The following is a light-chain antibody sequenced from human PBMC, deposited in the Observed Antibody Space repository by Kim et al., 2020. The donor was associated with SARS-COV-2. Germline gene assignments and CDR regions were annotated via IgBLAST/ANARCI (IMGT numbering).Light chain of an antibody. J-gene: IGLJ2*01. CDR2: DVS. CDR3: CSYAGSYTFVV. V-gene: IGLV2-11*01. CDR1: SSDVGGYNY. Sequence: HSALTQPRSVSGSPGQSVTISCTGTSSDVGGYNYVSWYQQHPGKAPKLMIYDVSKRPSGVPDRFSGSKSGNTPSLTISGLQAEDEADYYCCSYAGSYTFVVFGGGTQLTVL.